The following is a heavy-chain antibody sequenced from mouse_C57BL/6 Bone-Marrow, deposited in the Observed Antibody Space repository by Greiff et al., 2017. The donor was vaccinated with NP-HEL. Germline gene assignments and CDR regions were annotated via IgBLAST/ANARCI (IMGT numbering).Heavy chain of an antibody. CDR1: SYTFTDYY. Sequence: QVQLQQSGAELVRPGASVKLSCKASSYTFTDYYINWVKQRPGQGLEWIARIYPGSGNTYYNEKFKGKATLTAEKSSSTAYMQLSSLTSEDSAVYFCARAGLRRGFAYWGQGTLVTVSA. J-gene: IGHJ3*01. CDR2: IYPGSGNT. V-gene: IGHV1-76*01. D-gene: IGHD2-4*01. CDR3: ARAGLRRGFAY.